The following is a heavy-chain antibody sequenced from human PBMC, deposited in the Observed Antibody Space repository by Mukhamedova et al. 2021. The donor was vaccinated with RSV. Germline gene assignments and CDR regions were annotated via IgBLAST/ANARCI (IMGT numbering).Heavy chain of an antibody. Sequence: GKGLEWIGEINHSGSTNYNPFLKSRVTISVDTSKNQFSLKLSSVTAADTAVYYCARAQLSSQTHYYGSGSYYAYWGQGTLVTVSS. J-gene: IGHJ4*02. CDR2: INHSGST. D-gene: IGHD3-10*01. V-gene: IGHV4-34*01. CDR3: ARAQLSSQTHYYGSGSYYAY.